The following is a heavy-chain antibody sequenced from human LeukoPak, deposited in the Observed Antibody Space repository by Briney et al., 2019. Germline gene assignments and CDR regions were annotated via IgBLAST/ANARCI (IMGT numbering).Heavy chain of an antibody. CDR1: GFTFSSST. V-gene: IGHV3-48*01. CDR2: ISGGATTI. J-gene: IGHJ4*02. D-gene: IGHD2-15*01. CDR3: ARDGGSFFPLDC. Sequence: GGSLRLSCAASGFTFSSSTMNWVRQAPGKGLEWVSSISGGATTIYYADSVKGRFTVSRDNAKNSLYLQMRSLRADDTAVYYCARDGGSFFPLDCWGQGTLVTVSS.